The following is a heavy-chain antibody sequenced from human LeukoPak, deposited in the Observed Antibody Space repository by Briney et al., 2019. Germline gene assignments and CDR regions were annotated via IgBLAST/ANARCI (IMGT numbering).Heavy chain of an antibody. D-gene: IGHD6-6*01. J-gene: IGHJ4*02. CDR3: ARESFAARWD. CDR2: IKQDGSQK. CDR1: GFTFSSYG. Sequence: GGSLRLSCAASGFTFSSYGMHWVRQAPGKGLEWVANIKQDGSQKSYVDSVKGRFTISRDNANNLLYLQMNSLRAEDTAVYYCARESFAARWDWGQGTLVTVSS. V-gene: IGHV3-7*01.